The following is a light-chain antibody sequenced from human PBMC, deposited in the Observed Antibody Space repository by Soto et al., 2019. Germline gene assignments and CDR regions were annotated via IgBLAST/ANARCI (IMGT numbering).Light chain of an antibody. V-gene: IGKV1-12*01. CDR2: AAT. CDR1: QGITSC. J-gene: IGKJ4*01. CDR3: QQAATFSLI. Sequence: DTQMTQSPSSVSAFVGDSVTITCRASQGITSCLAWYQQKPGKAPELLIYAATSLQSGDPSRFSGSGSGTDFTLSISSLQPEDSASYCCQQAATFSLIFGGGTKGEIK.